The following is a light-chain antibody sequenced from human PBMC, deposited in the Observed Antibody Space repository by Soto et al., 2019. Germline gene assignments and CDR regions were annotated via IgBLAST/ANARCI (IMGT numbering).Light chain of an antibody. J-gene: IGKJ3*01. CDR1: QSVSSY. CDR3: QQRSNWPPPFT. Sequence: EIVLTQSPATLSLSPGERATLSCRASQSVSSYLAWYQQKPGQAPRLLIYDASNRATGIPARFSGSGSGTDFTLTISSLEPEDFAVYYCQQRSNWPPPFTFGPGNKVDIK. CDR2: DAS. V-gene: IGKV3-11*01.